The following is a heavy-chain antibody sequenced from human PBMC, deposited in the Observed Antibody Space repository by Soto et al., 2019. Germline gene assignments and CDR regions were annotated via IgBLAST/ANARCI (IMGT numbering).Heavy chain of an antibody. J-gene: IGHJ6*03. D-gene: IGHD2-2*01. CDR3: ARVRYCSSTSCSAELYYYYYMDV. CDR1: GYTFTSYD. Sequence: QVQLVQSGAEVKKPGASVKVSCKASGYTFTSYDINWVRQATGQGLEWMGWMNPNSGNTGYAQKFQGAVTMTGHTSISTAYMELSSLRSEDTAGSYCARVRYCSSTSCSAELYYYYYMDVWGKGTTVTVSS. V-gene: IGHV1-8*01. CDR2: MNPNSGNT.